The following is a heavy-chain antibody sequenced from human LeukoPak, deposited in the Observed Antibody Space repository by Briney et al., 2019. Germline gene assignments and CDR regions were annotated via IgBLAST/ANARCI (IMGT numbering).Heavy chain of an antibody. D-gene: IGHD3-10*01. Sequence: PSGTLSLTCAVSGGSIISSNWWSWVRQPPGKGLEWIGEIYHSGSTNYNPSLKSRVTISVDKSKNQFSLKLSSVTAADTAVYYCARGPRGVRGVIDYWGQGTLVTVSS. V-gene: IGHV4-4*02. CDR3: ARGPRGVRGVIDY. CDR1: GGSIISSNW. CDR2: IYHSGST. J-gene: IGHJ4*02.